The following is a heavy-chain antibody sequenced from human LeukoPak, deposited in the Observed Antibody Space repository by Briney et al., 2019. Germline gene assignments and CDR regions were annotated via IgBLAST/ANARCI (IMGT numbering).Heavy chain of an antibody. V-gene: IGHV4-38-2*01. CDR3: ARAYLRLDIVVVPPKVGGAFDI. CDR1: GYSISSGYY. D-gene: IGHD2-2*03. J-gene: IGHJ3*02. CDR2: IYHSGST. Sequence: SETLSLTCAVSGYSISSGYYWGWIRQPPGKGLEWIGSIYHSGSTYYNPSLKSRVTISVDTSKNQFSLKLSSVTAADTAVYYCARAYLRLDIVVVPPKVGGAFDIWGQGTMVTVSS.